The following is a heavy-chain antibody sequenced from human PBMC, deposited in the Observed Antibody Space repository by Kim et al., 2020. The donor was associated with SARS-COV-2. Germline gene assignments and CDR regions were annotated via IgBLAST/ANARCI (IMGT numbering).Heavy chain of an antibody. Sequence: VKGRFTISRDNSKNTLYLQMNSLRAEDTAVYYCAKGTAEYYYDSSGYYDYWGQGTLVTVSS. CDR3: AKGTAEYYYDSSGYYDY. D-gene: IGHD3-22*01. J-gene: IGHJ4*02. V-gene: IGHV3-23*01.